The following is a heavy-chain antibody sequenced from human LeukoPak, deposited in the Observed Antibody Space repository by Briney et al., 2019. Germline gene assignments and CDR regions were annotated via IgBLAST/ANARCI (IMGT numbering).Heavy chain of an antibody. Sequence: SETLSLTCSVSGGSVSSGTYYWSWIRQPPGKGLEWIGYIYHSGDSYYNPSLKSRVSMSIDTSKNQFHLKLSSVTAADTAVYYCAPYYSPVNFAYWGQGTLVTVSS. CDR3: APYYSPVNFAY. D-gene: IGHD3-10*01. CDR1: GGSVSSGTYY. V-gene: IGHV4-61*01. CDR2: IYHSGDS. J-gene: IGHJ4*02.